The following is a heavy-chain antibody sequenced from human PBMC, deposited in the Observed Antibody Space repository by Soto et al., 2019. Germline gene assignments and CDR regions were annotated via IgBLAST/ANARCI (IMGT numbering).Heavy chain of an antibody. J-gene: IGHJ4*02. CDR2: ISYDGNKK. V-gene: IGHV3-30-3*01. Sequence: QVQLVESGGGVVQPGRSLRLSCAASGFTLSSYSMHWVRQAPGRGLEWVGVISYDGNKKYYLDSVKGRFSISRDTSNNTVHMPMNSLRPEDTAVYYCARSVAVAGLDYWGQGSLVTVSS. CDR1: GFTLSSYS. D-gene: IGHD6-19*01. CDR3: ARSVAVAGLDY.